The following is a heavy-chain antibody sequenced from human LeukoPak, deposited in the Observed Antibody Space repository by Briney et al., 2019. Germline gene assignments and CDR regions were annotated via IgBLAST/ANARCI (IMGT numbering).Heavy chain of an antibody. CDR3: VKSPAGAGFDY. V-gene: IGHV3-64D*09. D-gene: IGHD3-10*01. CDR1: GFTFSTSA. Sequence: PGGSLRLSCSASGFTFSTSAMHWVRQAPGKGLEYISYISSNGGSTYYADSLKGRFTISRDNSKNTLYLQMSSLRAEDTAVYYCVKSPAGAGFDYWGQGTLVTVSS. CDR2: ISSNGGST. J-gene: IGHJ4*02.